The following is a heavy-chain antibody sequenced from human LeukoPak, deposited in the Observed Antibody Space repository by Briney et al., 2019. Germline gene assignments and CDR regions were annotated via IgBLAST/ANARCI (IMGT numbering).Heavy chain of an antibody. V-gene: IGHV1-8*03. Sequence: ASVKVSCKASGYTFTSYDINWVRQATGQGLEWMGWMNPNSGNTGYAQKFQGRVTITRNTSISTAYMELSSLRSEDTAVYYCARGWYCSSTSCYGYNWFDPWGQGTLVTVSS. CDR1: GYTFTSYD. J-gene: IGHJ5*02. D-gene: IGHD2-2*01. CDR3: ARGWYCSSTSCYGYNWFDP. CDR2: MNPNSGNT.